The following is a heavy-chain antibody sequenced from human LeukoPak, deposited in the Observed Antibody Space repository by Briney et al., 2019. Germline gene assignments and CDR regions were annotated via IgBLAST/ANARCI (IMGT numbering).Heavy chain of an antibody. CDR3: ASVSSSWYAPYYYYGMDV. CDR2: INPNSGGT. Sequence: ASVKVSCKASGYTFTGYYMHWVRQAPGQGLEWMGWINPNSGGTNYAQKFQGRVTMTRDTSISTAYMELSRLRSDDTAVYYCASVSSSWYAPYYYYGMDVWGQGTTVTVSS. D-gene: IGHD6-13*01. V-gene: IGHV1-2*02. J-gene: IGHJ6*02. CDR1: GYTFTGYY.